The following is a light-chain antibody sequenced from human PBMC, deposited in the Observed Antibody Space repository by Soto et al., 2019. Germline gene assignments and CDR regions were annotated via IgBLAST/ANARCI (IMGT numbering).Light chain of an antibody. CDR3: SAWTRSRTVV. V-gene: IGLV2-14*03. CDR2: DVN. Sequence: QSALTQPASVSGSPGQSIAISCNGTSRDIGSYNYVCWYQQHPGKVPKLMTYDVNNRPSGVSDRFSGSKSGNTATLTISGLQADDEADYYCSAWTRSRTVVFGGGTKLTVL. CDR1: SRDIGSYNY. J-gene: IGLJ3*02.